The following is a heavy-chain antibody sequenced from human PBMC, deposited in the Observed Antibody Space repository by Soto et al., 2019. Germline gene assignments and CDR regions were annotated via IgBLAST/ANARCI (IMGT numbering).Heavy chain of an antibody. D-gene: IGHD3-22*01. V-gene: IGHV3-30*18. CDR1: GFTFSSYG. CDR2: ISYDGSNK. J-gene: IGHJ5*02. CDR3: AKVYHDHYYDSSGYFPWFDP. Sequence: PGGSLRLSCAASGFTFSSYGMHWVRQAPGKGLEWVAVISYDGSNKYYADSVKGRFTISRDNSKNTLYLQMNSLRAEDTAVYYCAKVYHDHYYDSSGYFPWFDPWGQGTLVTVSS.